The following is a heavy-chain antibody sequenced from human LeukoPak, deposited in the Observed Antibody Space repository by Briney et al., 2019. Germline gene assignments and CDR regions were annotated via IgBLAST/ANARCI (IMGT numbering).Heavy chain of an antibody. Sequence: QSGGSLRLSCAASGFTFSNYGMHWVRQAPGKGLEWVAVISYDGSNKYYADSVKGRFTISGDNSKNTLYLQMNSLRAEDTAVYYCARAGYSYGLNYFDYWGQGTLVTVSS. CDR1: GFTFSNYG. J-gene: IGHJ4*02. D-gene: IGHD5-18*01. CDR2: ISYDGSNK. V-gene: IGHV3-30*19. CDR3: ARAGYSYGLNYFDY.